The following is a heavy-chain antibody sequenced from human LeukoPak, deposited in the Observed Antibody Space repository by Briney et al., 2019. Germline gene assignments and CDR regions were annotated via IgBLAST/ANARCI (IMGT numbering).Heavy chain of an antibody. CDR1: GFTFSDYY. D-gene: IGHD6-13*01. Sequence: PGGSLRLSCAASGFTFSDYYMSWIRQAPGQGLEWVSYISSSGSTIYYADSVKGRFTISRDNAKNSLYLQMNNLRVEDTAFYFCAREPKAAAGITYYFDYWGQGTLVTVSP. CDR2: ISSSGSTI. J-gene: IGHJ4*02. V-gene: IGHV3-11*01. CDR3: AREPKAAAGITYYFDY.